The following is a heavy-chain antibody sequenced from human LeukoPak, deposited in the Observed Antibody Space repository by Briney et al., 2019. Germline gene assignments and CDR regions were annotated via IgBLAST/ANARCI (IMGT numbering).Heavy chain of an antibody. CDR3: ARDPGYYDSSGTIFDYYYYMDV. V-gene: IGHV1-46*01. CDR2: INPSGGST. CDR1: GYTFTSYY. Sequence: GASVKVSCKASGYTFTSYYMHWVRQAPAQGLEWMGIINPSGGSTSYAHKFQGRVTMTRDMSTSTVYMELSSLRSEDTAVYYCARDPGYYDSSGTIFDYYYYMDVWGKGTTVTVSS. J-gene: IGHJ6*03. D-gene: IGHD3-22*01.